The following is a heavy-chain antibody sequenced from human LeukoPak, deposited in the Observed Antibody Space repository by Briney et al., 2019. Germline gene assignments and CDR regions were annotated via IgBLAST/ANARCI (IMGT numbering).Heavy chain of an antibody. CDR2: SSGGSGSST. CDR3: ARRGAAGTYYFDY. J-gene: IGHJ4*02. CDR1: GFTFSSYV. Sequence: PGGSLRLSCAASGFTFSSYVMSWVRQAPGKGLEWVSASSGGSGSSTYYEDSVKGRFTISRDNSKNTLYLQMNSLRAEGTAVYYCARRGAAGTYYFDYWGQGTLVTVSS. D-gene: IGHD6-13*01. V-gene: IGHV3-23*01.